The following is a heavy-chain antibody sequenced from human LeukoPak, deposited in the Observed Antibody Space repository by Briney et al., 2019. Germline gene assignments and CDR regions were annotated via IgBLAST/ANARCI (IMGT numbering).Heavy chain of an antibody. CDR2: ISSSGFIM. D-gene: IGHD1-1*01. Sequence: GSLRLSCVASGFTFSSYEMNWVRQAPGKGLEWVPYISSSGFIMYYADSVEGRFTISRDNAKNSLYLQMNSLRVEDTAVYFCARQSSIWNDGTNTDFNSWGQGTLVTVSS. CDR3: ARQSSIWNDGTNTDFNS. V-gene: IGHV3-48*03. J-gene: IGHJ4*02. CDR1: GFTFSSYE.